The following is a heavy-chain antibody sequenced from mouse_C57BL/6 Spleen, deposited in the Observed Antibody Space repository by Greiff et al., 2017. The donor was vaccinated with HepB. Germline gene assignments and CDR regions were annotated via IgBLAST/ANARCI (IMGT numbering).Heavy chain of an antibody. CDR1: GFTFSNYW. Sequence: DVKLEESGGGLVQPGGSMKLSCVASGFTFSNYWMNWVRQSPEKGLEWVAQIRLKSDNYATHYAESVKGRFTISRDDSKSSVYLQMNNLRAEDTGIYYCTGGPYYYGSNWYFDVWGTGTTVTVSS. CDR2: IRLKSDNYAT. D-gene: IGHD1-1*01. J-gene: IGHJ1*03. V-gene: IGHV6-3*01. CDR3: TGGPYYYGSNWYFDV.